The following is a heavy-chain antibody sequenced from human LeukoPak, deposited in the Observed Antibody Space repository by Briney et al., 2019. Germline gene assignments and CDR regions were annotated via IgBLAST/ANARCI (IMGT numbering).Heavy chain of an antibody. D-gene: IGHD1-1*01. J-gene: IGHJ3*01. CDR2: ISAYGNT. V-gene: IGHV1-18*01. CDR1: GYTFTIYG. Sequence: ASVKVSCKTSGYTFTIYGISWVRQAPGQGLEWMGLISAYGNTNYAQNLQGRVTMTTDTSTSTAYMELRSLRSDDTAVYYCAREQLQEGSGSAFDFWGQGTMVTVSS. CDR3: AREQLQEGSGSAFDF.